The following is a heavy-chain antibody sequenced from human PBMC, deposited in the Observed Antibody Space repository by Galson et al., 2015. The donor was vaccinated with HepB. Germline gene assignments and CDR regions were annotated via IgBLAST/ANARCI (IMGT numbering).Heavy chain of an antibody. J-gene: IGHJ6*02. V-gene: IGHV1-2*06. Sequence: SVKVSCKASGYTFTGYYMHWVRQAPGQGLEWMGRINPNSGGTDYAQKFQGRVTMTRDTSISTAYMELISLSSADTAVYYCARQTTTTVIYHGMDVGGQGTTVTVS. CDR2: INPNSGGT. CDR3: ARQTTTTVIYHGMDV. CDR1: GYTFTGYY. D-gene: IGHD4-11*01.